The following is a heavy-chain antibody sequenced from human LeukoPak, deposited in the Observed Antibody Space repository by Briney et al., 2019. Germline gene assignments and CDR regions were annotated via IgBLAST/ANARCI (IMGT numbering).Heavy chain of an antibody. J-gene: IGHJ4*02. D-gene: IGHD7-27*01. CDR2: ISSSGSTT. CDR3: AKEGENWGSHYFDY. Sequence: GGSLRLSCAASGFTFSDYYMNWIRQAPGKGLEWVSYISSSGSTTYYADSVKGRFTISRDNSKNTLYLQMNSLRAEDTAVYYCAKEGENWGSHYFDYWGQGTLVTVSS. V-gene: IGHV3-11*01. CDR1: GFTFSDYY.